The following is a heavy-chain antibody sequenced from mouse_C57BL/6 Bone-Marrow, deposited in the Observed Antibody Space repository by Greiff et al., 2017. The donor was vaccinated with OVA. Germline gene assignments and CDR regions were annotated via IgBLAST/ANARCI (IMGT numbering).Heavy chain of an antibody. CDR2: IHPNSGST. V-gene: IGHV1-64*01. CDR1: GYTFTSYW. D-gene: IGHD1-1*01. Sequence: QVQLKQPGAELVKPGASVKLSCKASGYTFTSYWMHWVKQRPGQGLEWIGMIHPNSGSTNYNEKFKSKATLTVDKSSSIAYMQLSSLTSEDSAVYYCAKNFPHYYGSSSYYAMDYWGQGTSVTVSS. CDR3: AKNFPHYYGSSSYYAMDY. J-gene: IGHJ4*01.